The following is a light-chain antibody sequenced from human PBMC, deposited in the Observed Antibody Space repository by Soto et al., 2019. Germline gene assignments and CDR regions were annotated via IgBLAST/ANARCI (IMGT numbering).Light chain of an antibody. V-gene: IGKV1-17*01. Sequence: DIQMTQSPSSLSASVGDRVTITCWASQGMRNDLGWYQQKSGRVPKRLIYAATILQSGVPSRFSDSGSGTDFTLTISSLQPEDFATYYCLQYHSYPLTFGGGTKVDIK. CDR1: QGMRND. CDR3: LQYHSYPLT. J-gene: IGKJ4*01. CDR2: AAT.